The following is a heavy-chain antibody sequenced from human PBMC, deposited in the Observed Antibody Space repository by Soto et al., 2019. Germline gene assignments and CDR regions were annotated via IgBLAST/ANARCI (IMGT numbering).Heavy chain of an antibody. CDR1: GGSISSSSYY. J-gene: IGHJ4*02. CDR2: IYYSGST. V-gene: IGHV4-39*01. Sequence: SETLSLTCTVSGGSISSSSYYWGWIRQPPGKGLEWIGSIYYSGSTYYNPSLKSRVTISVDTSKNQFSLKLSSVTAADTAVYYCARHMEYSGSYYYFDYWGQGTLVTVSS. CDR3: ARHMEYSGSYYYFDY. D-gene: IGHD1-26*01.